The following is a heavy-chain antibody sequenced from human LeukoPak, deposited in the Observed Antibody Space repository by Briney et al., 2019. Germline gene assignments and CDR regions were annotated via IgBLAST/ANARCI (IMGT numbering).Heavy chain of an antibody. CDR2: IYTSST. CDR1: VSSNY. V-gene: IGHV3-53*04. CDR3: ATDGDYWGSLDF. J-gene: IGHJ4*02. Sequence: GGSLRLSCAASVSSNYMTWVRQAPGTGLEWVSVIYTSSTYYADSVKGRFTISRHKSGNTMYLQMNSLRVEDTAVYYCATDGDYWGSLDFRGQGTLVTVSS. D-gene: IGHD7-27*01.